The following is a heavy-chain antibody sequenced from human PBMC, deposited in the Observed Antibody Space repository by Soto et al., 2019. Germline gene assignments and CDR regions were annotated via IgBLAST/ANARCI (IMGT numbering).Heavy chain of an antibody. CDR3: ARGMYSSSWYYYGMDV. Sequence: GGSLRLSCAASGFTFSSYSMNWVRQAPGKGLEWVSSISSSSSYIYYADSVKGRFTISRDNANNSLYLQMNSLRAEDTAVYYCARGMYSSSWYYYGMDVWGQGTTVTVSS. CDR2: ISSSSSYI. CDR1: GFTFSSYS. V-gene: IGHV3-21*01. D-gene: IGHD6-13*01. J-gene: IGHJ6*02.